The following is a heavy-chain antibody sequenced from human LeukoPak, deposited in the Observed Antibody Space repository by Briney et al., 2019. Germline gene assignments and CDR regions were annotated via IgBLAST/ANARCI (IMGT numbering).Heavy chain of an antibody. V-gene: IGHV3-53*01. CDR1: GFTVSSNY. CDR3: ARDTGLFFPYATEARDAFDI. CDR2: IYSGGST. D-gene: IGHD2-2*01. Sequence: PGGSLRLSCAASGFTVSSNYMSWVRQAPGKGLEWVSVIYSGGSTYYADSMKGRFTISRDNSKNTLYLQMNSLRAEDTAVYYCARDTGLFFPYATEARDAFDIWGQGTMVTVSS. J-gene: IGHJ3*02.